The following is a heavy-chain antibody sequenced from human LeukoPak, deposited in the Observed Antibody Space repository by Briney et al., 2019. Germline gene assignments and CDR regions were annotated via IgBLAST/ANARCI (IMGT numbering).Heavy chain of an antibody. D-gene: IGHD6-19*01. J-gene: IGHJ4*02. CDR1: GGSFSGYY. V-gene: IGHV4-34*01. Sequence: SETLSPTCAVYGGSFSGYYWSWIRQPPGKGLEWIGEINHSGSTNYNPSLKSRVTISVDTSKNQFSLKLSSVTAADTAVYYCARFGNGWYYFDYWGQGTLVTVSS. CDR2: INHSGST. CDR3: ARFGNGWYYFDY.